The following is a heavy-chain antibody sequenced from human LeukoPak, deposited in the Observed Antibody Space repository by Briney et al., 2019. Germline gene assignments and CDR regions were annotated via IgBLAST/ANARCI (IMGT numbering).Heavy chain of an antibody. D-gene: IGHD1-26*01. CDR3: ARDKWEPRYAFDI. CDR1: GGSISSYY. J-gene: IGHJ3*02. CDR2: IYYSGST. Sequence: SETLSLTCTVSGGSISSYYWSWIRQPPGKGLEWIGYIYYSGSTNYNPSLKSRVIISVDTSKNQFSLKLSSVTAADTAVYYCARDKWEPRYAFDIWGQGTMVTVSS. V-gene: IGHV4-59*01.